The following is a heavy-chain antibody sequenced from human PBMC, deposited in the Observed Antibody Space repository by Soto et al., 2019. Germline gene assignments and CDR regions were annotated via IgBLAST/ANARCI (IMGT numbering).Heavy chain of an antibody. J-gene: IGHJ4*02. Sequence: GGSLRLSCAASGFTVSSKYMNWVRQAPGKGLEWVSVLYSGGSTYYADSVKGRFTISRDNSKNTLYLQMNSLRAEDTAVYSCAREVSSGWYIDYWGQGTLVTVSS. CDR2: LYSGGST. CDR1: GFTVSSKY. V-gene: IGHV3-66*01. CDR3: AREVSSGWYIDY. D-gene: IGHD6-19*01.